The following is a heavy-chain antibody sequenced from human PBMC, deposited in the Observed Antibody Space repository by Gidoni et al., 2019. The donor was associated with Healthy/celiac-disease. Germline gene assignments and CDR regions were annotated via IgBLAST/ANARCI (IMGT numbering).Heavy chain of an antibody. J-gene: IGHJ5*02. Sequence: EVQLVESGGGLVQPGGSLRLSCAASGFTFSSYWMSWVRQAPGKGLEWVANIKQEGSEKYYVDSVKGRVTISRDNAKNSLYLQMNSLRAEDTAVYYCARVGGDYVVFRGWFDPWGQGTLVTVSS. CDR3: ARVGGDYVVFRGWFDP. V-gene: IGHV3-7*01. D-gene: IGHD4-17*01. CDR2: IKQEGSEK. CDR1: GFTFSSYW.